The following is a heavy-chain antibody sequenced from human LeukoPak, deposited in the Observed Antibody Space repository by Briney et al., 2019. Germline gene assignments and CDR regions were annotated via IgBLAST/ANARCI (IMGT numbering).Heavy chain of an antibody. V-gene: IGHV3-23*01. Sequence: GGSLRLSCAASGFTFSSYGLSWVRQAPGKGLEWDSGISGSGFSTYSADSVKGRFTISRDNSKNTLYLQMNSLRVEDTAIYYCARDTGSGYDYFSYYFDYWGQGTLVTVSS. CDR3: ARDTGSGYDYFSYYFDY. D-gene: IGHD5-12*01. CDR2: ISGSGFST. CDR1: GFTFSSYG. J-gene: IGHJ4*02.